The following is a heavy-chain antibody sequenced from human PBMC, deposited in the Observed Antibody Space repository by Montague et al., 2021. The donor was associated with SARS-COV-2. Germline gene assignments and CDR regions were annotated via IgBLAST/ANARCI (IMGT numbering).Heavy chain of an antibody. V-gene: IGHV4-39*07. CDR2: NYYSGST. Sequence: SETLSLTCTVSDGSISSGSYYWGWNRQPPGKGLEWIGSNYYSGSTYKNLSLKSRVTLSVDTSENHFSLKLSSVTAADTAVYYCARERSSGWDWGQGTLVTVSA. D-gene: IGHD6-19*01. CDR1: DGSISSGSYY. CDR3: ARERSSGWD. J-gene: IGHJ4*02.